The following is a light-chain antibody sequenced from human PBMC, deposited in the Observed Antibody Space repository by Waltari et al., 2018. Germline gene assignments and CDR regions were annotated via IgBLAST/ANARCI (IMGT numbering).Light chain of an antibody. CDR1: QSVRSN. Sequence: EIVMTQSPATLSVSPGERAALSCRARQSVRSNLAWYQQRPGQAPRLLIYAASTRATGIPGRFSGSGSGTEVTLTISSLQSEDCAVYYCQQYHAWPPLTFGGGTKVEIK. J-gene: IGKJ4*01. CDR2: AAS. V-gene: IGKV3-15*01. CDR3: QQYHAWPPLT.